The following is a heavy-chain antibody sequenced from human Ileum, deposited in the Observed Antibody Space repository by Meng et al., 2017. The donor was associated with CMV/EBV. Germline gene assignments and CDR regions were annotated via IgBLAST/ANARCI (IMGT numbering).Heavy chain of an antibody. V-gene: IGHV4-59*02. CDR3: ARQPPDTAAFDI. CDR2: IYYSGSS. J-gene: IGHJ3*02. CDR1: GGSVSNYH. D-gene: IGHD1-14*01. Sequence: SETLSLTCTVSGGSVSNYHWSWIRQSPEKGLEWIGYIYYSGSSNYNPSFESRVTISVDTSKNQISVTLRSVTAADTAVYYCARQPPDTAAFDIWGHGTMVTVSS.